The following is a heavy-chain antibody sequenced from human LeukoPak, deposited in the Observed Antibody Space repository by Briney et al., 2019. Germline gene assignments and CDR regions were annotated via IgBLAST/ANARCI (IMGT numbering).Heavy chain of an antibody. CDR2: IRSQIYGGTP. Sequence: GGSLRLSCTASGFTFGDYAMTWVRQAPGKELEWVGFIRSQIYGGTPEYAASVKDRFTISRDDSEGVAYLQMNSLKTEDTAVYYCTRDQTPYYWGQGTLVTVSS. J-gene: IGHJ4*02. CDR1: GFTFGDYA. V-gene: IGHV3-49*04. CDR3: TRDQTPYY.